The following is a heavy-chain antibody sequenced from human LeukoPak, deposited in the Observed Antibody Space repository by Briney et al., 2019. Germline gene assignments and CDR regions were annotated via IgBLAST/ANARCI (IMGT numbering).Heavy chain of an antibody. Sequence: GGSLRLSCAASGFSVGSNYMTWVRQAPGKGLEWVSLIYSGGSTYYADSVKGRFTISRDNSKNTLYLQMNSLRAEDTAVYYCAKDLRGSSSSGDYWGQGTLVTVSS. CDR1: GFSVGSNY. CDR2: IYSGGST. V-gene: IGHV3-66*01. CDR3: AKDLRGSSSSGDY. D-gene: IGHD6-6*01. J-gene: IGHJ4*02.